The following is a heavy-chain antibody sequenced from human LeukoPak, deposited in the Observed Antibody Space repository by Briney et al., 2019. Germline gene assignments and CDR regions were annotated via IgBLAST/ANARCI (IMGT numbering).Heavy chain of an antibody. J-gene: IGHJ3*02. CDR2: ISSSGSTI. Sequence: GGSLRLSCAASGFIFNNYEMNWVRQAPGKGLEWVSYISSSGSTIYYADSVKGRFTISRDNAKNSLYLQMNSLRAEDTAVYYCAREFGLRYFDWLLWGAFDIWGQGTMVTVSS. CDR3: AREFGLRYFDWLLWGAFDI. CDR1: GFIFNNYE. V-gene: IGHV3-48*03. D-gene: IGHD3-9*01.